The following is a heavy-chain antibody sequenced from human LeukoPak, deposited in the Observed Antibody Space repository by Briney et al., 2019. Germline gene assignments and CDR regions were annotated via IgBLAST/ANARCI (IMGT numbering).Heavy chain of an antibody. CDR1: GGSISSYY. J-gene: IGHJ4*02. Sequence: PSETLSLTCTVSGGSISSYYWSWIRQPPGKGLEWIGYIYYSGSTNYNPSLKSRVTISVDTSKNQFSLKLSSVTAADTAVYYCARQAHTNIAVAAHFDYWGQGTLVTVSS. D-gene: IGHD6-19*01. CDR2: IYYSGST. CDR3: ARQAHTNIAVAAHFDY. V-gene: IGHV4-59*08.